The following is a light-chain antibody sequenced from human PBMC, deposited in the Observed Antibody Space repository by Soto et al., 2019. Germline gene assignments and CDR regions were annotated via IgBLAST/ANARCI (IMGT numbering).Light chain of an antibody. V-gene: IGLV2-14*01. Sequence: QSALTQPASVSGSAGQSITISCTGTSSDVGGYNYVSWFLQHPGKPPKLMIYDVSNRPSVVSNRFSGSKSGNTASLTISGLQAEDEADYYCSSYTSSSTLLYIFGTATTLTVL. CDR1: SSDVGGYNY. J-gene: IGLJ1*01. CDR2: DVS. CDR3: SSYTSSSTLLYI.